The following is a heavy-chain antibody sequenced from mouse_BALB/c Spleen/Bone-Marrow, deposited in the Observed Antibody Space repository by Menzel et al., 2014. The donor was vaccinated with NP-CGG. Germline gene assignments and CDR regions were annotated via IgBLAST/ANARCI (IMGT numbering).Heavy chain of an antibody. J-gene: IGHJ2*01. V-gene: IGHV14-3*02. CDR1: GFNIKDTY. CDR3: TRRGFDF. Sequence: VQLQQSGAELVKPGASVKLSCTASGFNIKDTYIHWVKRRPEQGLKWIGRIDPENGNIKYDPKFQVKATITADTSSNTAYLQLSSLTSEDTAVYYCTRRGFDFWGQGTTLTVSS. CDR2: IDPENGNI.